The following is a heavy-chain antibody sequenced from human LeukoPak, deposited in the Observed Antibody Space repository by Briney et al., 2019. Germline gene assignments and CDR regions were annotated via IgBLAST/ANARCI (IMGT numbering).Heavy chain of an antibody. V-gene: IGHV3-21*01. D-gene: IGHD5/OR15-5a*01. Sequence: TGGSLRLSCAASGFTFSHYTMSWVRQAPGKGLEWVSSISSSSSYRYYRDSVKGRFSISRDNAGTSLYLQMNNLRTEDTAVYYCARDLSRGSVVFDYWGQGTLVTVSS. J-gene: IGHJ4*02. CDR1: GFTFSHYT. CDR3: ARDLSRGSVVFDY. CDR2: ISSSSSYR.